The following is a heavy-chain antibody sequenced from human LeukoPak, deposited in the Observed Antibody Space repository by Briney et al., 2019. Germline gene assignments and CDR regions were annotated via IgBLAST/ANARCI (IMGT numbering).Heavy chain of an antibody. CDR2: IYPGDSDT. CDR1: GYSFTSYW. V-gene: IGHV5-51*01. Sequence: GESLKISCKGSGYSFTSYWIGWVRQMPGKGLEWMGIIYPGDSDTRYSPSFQGQVTISADKSISTAYLQWSSLKASDTAMYYCARWGWLSSSWYANWFDPWGQGTLVTVSS. CDR3: ARWGWLSSSWYANWFDP. D-gene: IGHD6-13*01. J-gene: IGHJ5*02.